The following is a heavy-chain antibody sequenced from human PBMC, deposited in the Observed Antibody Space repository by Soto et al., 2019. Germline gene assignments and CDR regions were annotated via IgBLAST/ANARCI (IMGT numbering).Heavy chain of an antibody. D-gene: IGHD3-3*02. CDR2: IYYGGTT. CDR3: ARLGAFYQSLDP. Sequence: QVQLQESGPGLVKPSETLSLTCRLSGGSFSPNYWGWFRQSPGKGLEWVGYIYYGGTTSYNPSLKSRVPISLETSKSHFSLRLTSVTAADPAVYYCARLGAFYQSLDPWGPGTLVTVSS. J-gene: IGHJ5*02. CDR1: GGSFSPNY. V-gene: IGHV4-59*08.